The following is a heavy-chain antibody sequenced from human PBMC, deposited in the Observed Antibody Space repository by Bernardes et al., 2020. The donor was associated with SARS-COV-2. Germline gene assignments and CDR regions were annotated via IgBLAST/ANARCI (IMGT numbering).Heavy chain of an antibody. CDR2: IKYSGNT. Sequence: SETLSLTCAVYGDSFSGFYWTWIRQPPGKGLEWVGEIKYSGNTDYNPSLKSRVSISLDTSKNQFSLRLSSVTAADTAVYFCARARKQQLVVRGFPAIIDSWGQGTLVSVSS. V-gene: IGHV4-34*01. CDR3: ARARKQQLVVRGFPAIIDS. D-gene: IGHD6-13*01. CDR1: GDSFSGFY. J-gene: IGHJ4*02.